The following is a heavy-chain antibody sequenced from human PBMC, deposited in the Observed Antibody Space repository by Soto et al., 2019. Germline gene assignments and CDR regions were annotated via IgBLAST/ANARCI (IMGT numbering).Heavy chain of an antibody. CDR2: IYYSGST. CDR3: AATYYYDSSGYYYFDY. Sequence: TLSLTFTVSGCSISSGGYYWSWIRQHPGKGLEWIGYIYYSGSTYYNPSLKSRVTISVDTSKNQFSLKLSSVTAADTAVYYCAATYYYDSSGYYYFDYWGQGTLVTVSS. J-gene: IGHJ4*02. V-gene: IGHV4-31*03. CDR1: GCSISSGGYY. D-gene: IGHD3-22*01.